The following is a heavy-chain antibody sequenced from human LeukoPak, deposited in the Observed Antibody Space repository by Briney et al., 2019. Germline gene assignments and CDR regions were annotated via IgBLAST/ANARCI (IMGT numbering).Heavy chain of an antibody. J-gene: IGHJ4*02. CDR1: GYTFTSYD. CDR3: ARGSGFYGSGSRY. CDR2: MNANSGNT. V-gene: IGHV1-8*01. Sequence: ASVKVSCTASGYTFTSYDINWVRQAPGQGLEWMGWMNANSGNTGYAQKFQGRLTMTRNLSTSTAYMELSSLRSEDTAVYYCARGSGFYGSGSRYWGQGTLVTVSS. D-gene: IGHD3-10*01.